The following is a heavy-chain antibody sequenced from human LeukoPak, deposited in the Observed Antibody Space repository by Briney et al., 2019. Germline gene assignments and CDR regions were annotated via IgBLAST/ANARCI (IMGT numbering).Heavy chain of an antibody. CDR2: IYYSGST. J-gene: IGHJ4*02. Sequence: SETLSLTCTVSGGSISSSSYYWGWIRQPPGKGLEWIGSIYYSGSTCYNPSLKSRVTISVDTSKNQFSLKLSSVTAADTAVYYCARGFGGVIVPDYWGQGTLVTVSS. CDR1: GGSISSSSYY. D-gene: IGHD3-16*02. CDR3: ARGFGGVIVPDY. V-gene: IGHV4-39*07.